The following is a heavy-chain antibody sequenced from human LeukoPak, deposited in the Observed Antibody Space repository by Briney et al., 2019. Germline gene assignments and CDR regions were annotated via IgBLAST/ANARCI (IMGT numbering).Heavy chain of an antibody. CDR2: ISGSGGST. D-gene: IGHD1-26*01. V-gene: IGHV3-23*01. Sequence: GGSLRLSCAASGFTFSNAWMSWVRQAPGKGLEWVSAISGSGGSTYYADSVKGRFTISRDNSKNTLYLQMNSLRAEDTAVYYCAKLGMGPDYYYYYYMDVWGKGTTVTVSS. CDR1: GFTFSNAW. J-gene: IGHJ6*03. CDR3: AKLGMGPDYYYYYYMDV.